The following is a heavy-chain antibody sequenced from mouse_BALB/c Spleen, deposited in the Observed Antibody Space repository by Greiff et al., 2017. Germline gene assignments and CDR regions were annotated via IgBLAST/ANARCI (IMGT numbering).Heavy chain of an antibody. V-gene: IGHV4-1*02. CDR3: ARPVYYGNYGWYFDV. D-gene: IGHD2-1*01. CDR1: GFDFSRYW. CDR2: INPDSSTI. J-gene: IGHJ1*01. Sequence: VQLQQSGGGLVQPGGSLKLSCAASGFDFSRYWMSWVRQAPGKGLEWIGEINPDSSTINYTPSLKDKFIISRDNAKNTLYLQMSKVRSEDTALYYCARPVYYGNYGWYFDVWGAGTTVTVSS.